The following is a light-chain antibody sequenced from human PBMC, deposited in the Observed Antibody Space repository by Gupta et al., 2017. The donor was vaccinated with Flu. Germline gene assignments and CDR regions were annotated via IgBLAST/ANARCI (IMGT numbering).Light chain of an antibody. CDR2: LGS. Sequence: DIVMTQSPLYLPVSPGESASKSCRPSLCFVHSNEYNYLDWYLQKPGQSQQLLIYLGSNRASGVPDSFSGSGSGTDFTLKISRGEAEYVVVYYCMQALQTPWTFGQGTKVEIK. V-gene: IGKV2-28*01. CDR1: LCFVHSNEYNY. CDR3: MQALQTPWT. J-gene: IGKJ1*01.